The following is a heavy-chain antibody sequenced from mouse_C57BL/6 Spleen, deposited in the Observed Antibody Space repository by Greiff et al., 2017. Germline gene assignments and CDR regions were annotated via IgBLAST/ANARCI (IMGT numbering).Heavy chain of an antibody. D-gene: IGHD1-1*01. CDR3: ARLITPKGFAY. CDR1: GFTFTDYY. Sequence: EVKLVESGGGLVQPGGSLSLSCAASGFTFTDYYMSWVRQAPGKALEWLGFIRNKANGYSTEYRASVKGRFTISRDNSQNILYLQMNALRAEDSATYYCARLITPKGFAYWGQGTLVTVSA. CDR2: IRNKANGYST. J-gene: IGHJ3*01. V-gene: IGHV7-3*01.